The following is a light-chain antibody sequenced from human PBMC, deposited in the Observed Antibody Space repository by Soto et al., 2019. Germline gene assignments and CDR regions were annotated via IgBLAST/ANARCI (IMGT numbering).Light chain of an antibody. V-gene: IGKV3-11*01. Sequence: EIVLTQSPGTLSLSPGERASLSCRASKSVGGDLVWYQQHPGQAPRLLIYDAPNRATGIPPRFSGSGSGTDFTLTISSLEPEDFAVYYCQQRTNWPWTFGQGTKVDIK. J-gene: IGKJ1*01. CDR1: KSVGGD. CDR2: DAP. CDR3: QQRTNWPWT.